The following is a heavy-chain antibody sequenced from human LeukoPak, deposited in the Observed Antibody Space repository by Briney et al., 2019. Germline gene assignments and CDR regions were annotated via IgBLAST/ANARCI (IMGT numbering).Heavy chain of an antibody. D-gene: IGHD6-13*01. CDR2: INHSGST. J-gene: IGHJ4*02. Sequence: PSETLSLTCTVSGGSISGYYWSWIRQPPGKGLEWIGEINHSGSTNYNPSLKSRVTISVDTSKDQFSLKLSSVTAADTAVYYCARWAHTAAGLDYWGQGTLVTVSS. CDR3: ARWAHTAAGLDY. CDR1: GGSISGYY. V-gene: IGHV4-34*01.